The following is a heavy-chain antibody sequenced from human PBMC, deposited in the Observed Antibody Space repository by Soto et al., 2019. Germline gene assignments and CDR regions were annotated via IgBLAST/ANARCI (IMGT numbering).Heavy chain of an antibody. J-gene: IGHJ6*02. CDR3: ARGGLSGVDV. D-gene: IGHD2-15*01. V-gene: IGHV3-23*01. Sequence: GGSLRLSCSASVFTFRLHPLGWFRQAPGKGLEWVSGISASGSGTYYADSVKGRFTISRDNSKDTLHVQMDNLRLEDTAVYYCARGGLSGVDVWGLGTMVTVSS. CDR2: ISASGSGT. CDR1: VFTFRLHP.